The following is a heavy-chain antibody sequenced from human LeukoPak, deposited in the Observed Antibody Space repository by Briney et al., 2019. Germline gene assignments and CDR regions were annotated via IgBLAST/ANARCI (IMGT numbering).Heavy chain of an antibody. CDR1: GFTFNDAC. Sequence: PGGSLRLSCATSGFTFNDACMSWVRQAPGKGLEWVGRIKSRTDGGTTDYGAPVKGRFTISRDDSKNALYLQMDSLKTEDTDVYYCTAGVGLGDFDYWGQGTLVTVSS. J-gene: IGHJ4*02. V-gene: IGHV3-15*01. CDR2: IKSRTDGGTT. D-gene: IGHD3-10*01. CDR3: TAGVGLGDFDY.